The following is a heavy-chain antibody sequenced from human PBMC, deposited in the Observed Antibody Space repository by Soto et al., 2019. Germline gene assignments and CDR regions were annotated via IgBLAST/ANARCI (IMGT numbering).Heavy chain of an antibody. J-gene: IGHJ5*01. D-gene: IGHD3-3*01. CDR3: EHRAPYYVFWSGYPHKWIDS. CDR2: VYWDDDK. V-gene: IGHV2-5*02. Sequence: SGPTLVNPTQTLTLTCTFSGFSLSTSGVGVGWIRQPPGKALEWLALVYWDDDKRYSPSLKSRLTITKDTSKNQVVPTMTNMDPVDTATYYCEHRAPYYVFWSGYPHKWIDSWGQGTLVTVSS. CDR1: GFSLSTSGVG.